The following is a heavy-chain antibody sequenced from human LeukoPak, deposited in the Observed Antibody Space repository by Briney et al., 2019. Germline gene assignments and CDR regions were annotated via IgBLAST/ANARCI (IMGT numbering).Heavy chain of an antibody. D-gene: IGHD3-22*01. Sequence: SVKVSCKASGGTFSSYAISWVRQAPGQGLEWMGRIIPILGIANYAQKFQGRVTITADKSTSTAYMELSSLRSEDTAVYYCARAPPYYYDSSGYYDDAFDIWAKGQWSPSLQ. V-gene: IGHV1-69*04. CDR1: GGTFSSYA. CDR2: IIPILGIA. J-gene: IGHJ3*02. CDR3: ARAPPYYYDSSGYYDDAFDI.